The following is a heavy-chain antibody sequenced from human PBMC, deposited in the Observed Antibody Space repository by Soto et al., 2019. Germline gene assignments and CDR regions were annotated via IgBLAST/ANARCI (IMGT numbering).Heavy chain of an antibody. CDR1: GFPFSSYG. D-gene: IGHD3-16*01. J-gene: IGHJ5*02. V-gene: IGHV3-33*01. CDR3: ARLRQSPPSFRP. Sequence: PGGTLRRSCAAAGFPFSSYGMHRVRQAPGKGLEWVAVIWYDGSNKYYADSVKGRFTISRDNSKNTLSLQMNSLRAEDTAVYYCARLRQSPPSFRPWGQGTPVTVTS. CDR2: IWYDGSNK.